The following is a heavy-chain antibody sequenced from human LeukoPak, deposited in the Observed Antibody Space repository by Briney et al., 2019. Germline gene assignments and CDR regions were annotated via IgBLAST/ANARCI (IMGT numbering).Heavy chain of an antibody. V-gene: IGHV4-59*01. CDR2: IYYSGST. D-gene: IGHD3-16*01. J-gene: IGHJ5*02. CDR1: GGSISSYY. CDR3: ARARIYVFPGFPP. Sequence: SETLSLTCTVSGGSISSYYWSWIRQPPGKGLEWIGYIYYSGSTNYNPSLKSRVTISVDTSKNQFSLKLSSVTAADPAVYYCARARIYVFPGFPPWGRGPRVPVP.